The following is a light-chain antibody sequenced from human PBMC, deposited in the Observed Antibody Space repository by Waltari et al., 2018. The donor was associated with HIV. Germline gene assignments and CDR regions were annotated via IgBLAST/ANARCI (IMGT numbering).Light chain of an antibody. J-gene: IGLJ2*01. Sequence: QSVLSQPPSVSGAPGQTVSISCTGSWSNIGAGYDVHWYQQVPGTAPRLLIYATNNRPSGVPGRMSGSKSGNSGSLTITGLQAEDEADYYCQSYDNSLNGAIFGGGTKLTVL. CDR3: QSYDNSLNGAI. CDR1: WSNIGAGYD. CDR2: ATN. V-gene: IGLV1-40*01.